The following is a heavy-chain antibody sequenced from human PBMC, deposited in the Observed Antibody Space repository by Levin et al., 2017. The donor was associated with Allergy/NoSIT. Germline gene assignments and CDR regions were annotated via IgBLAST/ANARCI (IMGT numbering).Heavy chain of an antibody. V-gene: IGHV4-34*01. CDR1: GGSFSGSY. J-gene: IGHJ6*02. CDR3: ARESKRQIFRPYYDYYGMDG. D-gene: IGHD3-3*01. CDR2: INHSGST. Sequence: SQTLSLTCAVYGGSFSGSYWSWIRPPPGKGLEWIGEINHSGSTNYNPSLKSRVTISVDTSKNQFSLKLSSVTAADTAVYYCARESKRQIFRPYYDYYGMDGWGQGTTVTVSS.